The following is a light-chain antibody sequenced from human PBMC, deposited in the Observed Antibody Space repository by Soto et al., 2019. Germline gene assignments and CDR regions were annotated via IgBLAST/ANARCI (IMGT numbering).Light chain of an antibody. CDR2: GAS. Sequence: EIVLTQSPGTLSLSPGERATLSCRASQSVSNNYLAWYQQKPGQAPRLLIYGASNRATGIPDRFSGSGSGTDFTLTISRLEPQEFAVYYCQQYASSRTFGQGTKVDIK. J-gene: IGKJ1*01. V-gene: IGKV3-20*01. CDR1: QSVSNNY. CDR3: QQYASSRT.